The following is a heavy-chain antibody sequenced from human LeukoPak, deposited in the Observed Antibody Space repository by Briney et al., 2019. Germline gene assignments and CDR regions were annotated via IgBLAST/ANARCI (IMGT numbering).Heavy chain of an antibody. J-gene: IGHJ3*02. D-gene: IGHD7-27*01. Sequence: GESLKISCKGSGYSFNTYWIGWVRQMPGKGLEWMGIIYPGDSDTKYSPSFQGQVTISADKSISTAYLQWSSLKASDTAMYYCPRPQDFGLTGMNAFDIWGQGTMVTVSS. CDR3: PRPQDFGLTGMNAFDI. V-gene: IGHV5-51*01. CDR2: IYPGDSDT. CDR1: GYSFNTYW.